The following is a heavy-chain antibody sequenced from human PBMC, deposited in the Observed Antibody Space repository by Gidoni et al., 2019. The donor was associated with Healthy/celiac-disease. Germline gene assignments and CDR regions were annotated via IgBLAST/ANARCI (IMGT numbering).Heavy chain of an antibody. Sequence: EVQLVESGGGLVQPGGSLRLSCAASGFTFSSYWMSWVRQAPGKGLEWVANIKQDGSEKYYVDSVKGRFTISRDNAKNSLYLQMNSLRAEDTAVYYCARMPDTAMVTKEYYFDYWGQGTLVTVSS. D-gene: IGHD5-18*01. J-gene: IGHJ4*02. CDR3: ARMPDTAMVTKEYYFDY. V-gene: IGHV3-7*01. CDR1: GFTFSSYW. CDR2: IKQDGSEK.